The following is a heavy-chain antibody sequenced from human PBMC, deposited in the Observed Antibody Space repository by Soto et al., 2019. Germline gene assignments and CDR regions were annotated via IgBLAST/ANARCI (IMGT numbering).Heavy chain of an antibody. V-gene: IGHV4-30-4*01. CDR1: GGSISSGDYY. Sequence: PSETLSLTCTVSGGSISSGDYYWSWIRQPPGKGLEWIGYIYYSGSTYYNPSLKSRVTISVDTSKNQFSLKLSSVTAADTAVYYCAGCIGGSSPYNWFDPWGQGTLVTVSS. J-gene: IGHJ5*02. CDR3: AGCIGGSSPYNWFDP. CDR2: IYYSGST. D-gene: IGHD6-6*01.